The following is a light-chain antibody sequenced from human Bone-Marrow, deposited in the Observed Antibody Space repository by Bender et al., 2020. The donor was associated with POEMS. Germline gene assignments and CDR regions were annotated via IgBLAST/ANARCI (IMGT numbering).Light chain of an antibody. CDR1: SSDIGGYNS. CDR3: QSYDSSLSDFVV. J-gene: IGLJ2*01. Sequence: QSALTQPPSASGSPGQSVTISCTGTSSDIGGYNSVSWYQHLPGKAPKLIICDVTNRPSGVSNRFSGSKSGTSASLAITGLQAEDEADYYCQSYDSSLSDFVVFGGGTKLTVL. V-gene: IGLV2-14*03. CDR2: DVT.